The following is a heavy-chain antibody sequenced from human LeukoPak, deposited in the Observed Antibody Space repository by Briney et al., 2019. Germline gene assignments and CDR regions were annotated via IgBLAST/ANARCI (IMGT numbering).Heavy chain of an antibody. CDR2: ISYEGSNR. CDR3: AKDQWEYCSGGSCYSFDY. V-gene: IGHV3-30*18. J-gene: IGHJ4*02. CDR1: GFTFSSYG. D-gene: IGHD2-15*01. Sequence: GGSLRLSCAASGFTFSSYGMHWVRQAPGKGREGVAVISYEGSNRYYADPVRGRFTISRDNSKNTPYLQMNSTRAEDTAVYYCAKDQWEYCSGGSCYSFDYWGQGTLVTVSS.